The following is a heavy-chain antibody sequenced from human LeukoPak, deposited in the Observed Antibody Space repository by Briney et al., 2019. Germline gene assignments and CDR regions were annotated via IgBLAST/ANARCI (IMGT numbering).Heavy chain of an antibody. CDR2: ISSSGSTI. J-gene: IGHJ4*02. Sequence: PGGSLRLSCAASGFTFSDYYMSWIRQAPGKGLEWVSYISSSGSTIYYAESVKGRFTISRDNAKNSLYLQMNSLRAEDTAVYYCARGPYCSSTSCYSQVVWGQGTLVTVSS. D-gene: IGHD2-2*02. CDR3: ARGPYCSSTSCYSQVV. CDR1: GFTFSDYY. V-gene: IGHV3-11*04.